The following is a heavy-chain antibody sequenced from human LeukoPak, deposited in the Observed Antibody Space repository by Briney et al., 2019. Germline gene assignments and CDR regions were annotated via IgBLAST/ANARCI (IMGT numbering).Heavy chain of an antibody. Sequence: ASVKVSCKASGYTFTGYYMHWVRQAPGQGLEWMGWINPNSGGTNYAQKFQGRVTMTRDTSISTAYMELRSLRSDDTAVYYCARPTVGQQLRYWGQGTLVTVSS. CDR2: INPNSGGT. V-gene: IGHV1-2*02. D-gene: IGHD6-13*01. CDR3: ARPTVGQQLRY. J-gene: IGHJ4*02. CDR1: GYTFTGYY.